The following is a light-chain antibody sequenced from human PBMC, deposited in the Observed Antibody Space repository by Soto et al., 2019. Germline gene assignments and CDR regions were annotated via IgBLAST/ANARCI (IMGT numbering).Light chain of an antibody. CDR2: NNS. V-gene: IGLV1-47*02. CDR3: AAWDDSLSGPV. J-gene: IGLJ3*02. CDR1: SSNIGGNF. Sequence: QSVMTQPPSASGTPGQRVTISCSGSSSNIGGNFVYWYQQLPGTAPKLLIYNNSQRPSGVPDRFSGSKSGTSASLAISGLRSEDEGDYHCAAWDDSLSGPVFGGGTKLTVL.